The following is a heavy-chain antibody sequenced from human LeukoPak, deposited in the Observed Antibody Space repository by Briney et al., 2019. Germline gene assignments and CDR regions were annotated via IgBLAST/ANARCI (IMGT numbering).Heavy chain of an antibody. CDR1: GFTFSNAW. CDR2: IKSKTDGGTT. D-gene: IGHD3-10*01. Sequence: GGSLRLSCAASGFTFSNAWMGWVRQAPGKGLEWVGRIKSKTDGGTTDYAAPVKGRFTISRDDSKNTLYVQINSLKTEGTAVYYCTTGPYDYGSGTYYHWGQGTLVTVSS. V-gene: IGHV3-15*01. CDR3: TTGPYDYGSGTYYH. J-gene: IGHJ4*02.